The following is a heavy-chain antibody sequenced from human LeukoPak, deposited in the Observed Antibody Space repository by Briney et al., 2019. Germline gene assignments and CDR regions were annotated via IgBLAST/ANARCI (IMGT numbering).Heavy chain of an antibody. CDR3: ARVAIFGVVTLNYYYSYGMDV. Sequence: SETLSLTFAVYGGSFSGYYWSWIRQPPGKGLEWIGEINHSGSTNYNPSLKSRVTISVDTSKNQFSLKLSSVTAADTAVYYCARVAIFGVVTLNYYYSYGMDVWGQGTTVTVSS. CDR2: INHSGST. CDR1: GGSFSGYY. J-gene: IGHJ6*02. D-gene: IGHD3-3*01. V-gene: IGHV4-34*01.